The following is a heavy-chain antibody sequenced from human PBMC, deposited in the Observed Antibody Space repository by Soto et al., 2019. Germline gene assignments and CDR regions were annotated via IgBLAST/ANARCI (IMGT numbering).Heavy chain of an antibody. D-gene: IGHD6-6*01. CDR2: IDYSGST. J-gene: IGHJ5*02. CDR1: GGSVSSGTFY. Sequence: PSETLSLTCTVSGGSVSSGTFYWSWIRQPPGKGLEWIGYIDYSGSTDYNPSLKSRVSISVDTSKNQFSLKLSSVIAADTAIYYCARAASTWWFDPWGQGTLVTVS. CDR3: ARAASTWWFDP. V-gene: IGHV4-61*01.